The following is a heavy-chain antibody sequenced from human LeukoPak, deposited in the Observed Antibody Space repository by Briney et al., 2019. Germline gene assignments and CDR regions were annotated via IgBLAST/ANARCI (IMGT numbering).Heavy chain of an antibody. CDR3: ARDVGYSSSSLGIPLDY. V-gene: IGHV1-18*01. Sequence: ASVKVSCKASGYTFTSYGISWVRQAPGQGLEWMGWISAYNGNTNSAQKLQDRVTMTTDTSTSTAYMELRSLRSDDTAVYYCARDVGYSSSSLGIPLDYWGQGTLVTVSS. J-gene: IGHJ4*02. CDR2: ISAYNGNT. D-gene: IGHD6-6*01. CDR1: GYTFTSYG.